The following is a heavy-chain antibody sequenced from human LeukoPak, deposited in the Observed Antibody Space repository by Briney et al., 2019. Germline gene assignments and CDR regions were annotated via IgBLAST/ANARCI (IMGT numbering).Heavy chain of an antibody. CDR1: GFTFSGFG. V-gene: IGHV3-48*04. CDR2: ISSSGSTI. D-gene: IGHD3-10*01. Sequence: GGSLRLSCAASGFTFSGFGMTWIRQAPGKGLEWVSYISSSGSTIYYADSVKGRFTISRDNAKNSLYLQMNSLRAEDTAVYFCARSRNYYGSGYDYWGQGTLVTVSS. J-gene: IGHJ4*02. CDR3: ARSRNYYGSGYDY.